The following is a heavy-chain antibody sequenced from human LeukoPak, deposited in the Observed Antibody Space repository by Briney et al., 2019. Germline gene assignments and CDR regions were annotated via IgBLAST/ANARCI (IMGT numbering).Heavy chain of an antibody. CDR3: ARGRGYYDYVWGSYRYPYFDY. V-gene: IGHV4-34*01. Sequence: SETLSLTCTVSGGSISSYYWSWIRQPPGKGLEWIGEINHSGSTNYNPSLKSRVTISVDTSKNQFSLKLSSVTAADTAVYYCARGRGYYDYVWGSYRYPYFDYWGQGTLVTVSS. CDR1: GGSISSYY. D-gene: IGHD3-16*02. J-gene: IGHJ4*02. CDR2: INHSGST.